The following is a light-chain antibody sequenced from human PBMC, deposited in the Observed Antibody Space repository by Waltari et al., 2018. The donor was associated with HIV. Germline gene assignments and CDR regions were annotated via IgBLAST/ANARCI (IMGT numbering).Light chain of an antibody. Sequence: DIVMTQSPDSLAVSLGERATINCKSSQSVLFSSNNKNYLAWYQQKPGQPPKPLLYWASTRESAVPDRFSGSGSGADFTLTISSLQAEDVAVYYCQQYYSTPLTFGGGTKVEIK. J-gene: IGKJ4*01. CDR2: WAS. CDR1: QSVLFSSNNKNY. V-gene: IGKV4-1*01. CDR3: QQYYSTPLT.